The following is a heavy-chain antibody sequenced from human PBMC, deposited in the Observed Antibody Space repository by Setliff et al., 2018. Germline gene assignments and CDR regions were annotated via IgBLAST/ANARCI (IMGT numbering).Heavy chain of an antibody. CDR3: ARGGYNGYAVFDD. CDR2: ISTSGNT. D-gene: IGHD5-12*01. CDR1: GGSIINSYF. Sequence: SETLSLTCTVSGGSIINSYFWSWIRQPAGKGLEWIGRISTSGNTNYNPSLKSRVTVSLDTSKNQFSMSLSSVTAADTAVYYCARGGYNGYAVFDDWGQGALVTVSS. V-gene: IGHV4-4*07. J-gene: IGHJ4*02.